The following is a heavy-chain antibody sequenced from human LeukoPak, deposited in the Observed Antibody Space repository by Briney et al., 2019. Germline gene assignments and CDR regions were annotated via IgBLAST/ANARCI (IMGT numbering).Heavy chain of an antibody. D-gene: IGHD6-19*01. V-gene: IGHV3-11*06. CDR1: GFTFSDYY. J-gene: IGHJ4*02. CDR2: ISSGSSYI. Sequence: PGGSLRLSCAASGFTFSDYYMNWVRQAPGRGLEWVSFISSGSSYIYYADSVKGRFTISRDNAKNSLYLQMNSLRAEDTAVYYCARSVAAVAGHEDYWGQGTLVTVSS. CDR3: ARSVAAVAGHEDY.